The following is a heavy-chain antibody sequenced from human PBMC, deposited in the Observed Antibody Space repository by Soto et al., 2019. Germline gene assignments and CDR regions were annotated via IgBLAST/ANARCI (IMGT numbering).Heavy chain of an antibody. D-gene: IGHD3-10*01. Sequence: ASVKVSCKASGYSFTGNSMHWVRQAPGQGLEWMGWINPNNGNTNYAQRFRGRVTITRDTSASTAYMELSSLKSEDTAVYYCARSHYYGSGSYVYYYYGMDVWGQGTTITVSS. CDR2: INPNNGNT. CDR3: ARSHYYGSGSYVYYYYGMDV. CDR1: GYSFTGNS. J-gene: IGHJ6*02. V-gene: IGHV1-2*02.